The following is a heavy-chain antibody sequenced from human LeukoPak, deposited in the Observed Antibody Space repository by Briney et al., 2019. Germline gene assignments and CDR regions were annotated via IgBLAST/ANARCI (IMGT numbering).Heavy chain of an antibody. CDR1: GFIFSNFE. J-gene: IGHJ4*02. CDR3: ARVICTGGSCFQNDY. V-gene: IGHV3-48*03. Sequence: GGSLRLSCTASGFIFSNFEMNWVRQAPGKGLQWVAYINSGATSEYYADSVKGRFTISRDNAKNPLYLQMNSLGVQDTAIYYCARVICTGGSCFQNDYWGQGTLVTVSS. D-gene: IGHD2-8*02. CDR2: INSGATSE.